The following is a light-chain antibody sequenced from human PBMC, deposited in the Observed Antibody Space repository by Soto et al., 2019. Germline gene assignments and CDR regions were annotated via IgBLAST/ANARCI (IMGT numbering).Light chain of an antibody. CDR3: SSYTSSGTYV. V-gene: IGLV2-14*03. Sequence: QSALTQPASVSGSPGQSITISCTGTSSDVGGHKSVSWYQHHPGKAPKLMVYDVSYRPSGVSDRFSGSKSGNTASLTISGLQAEDEADYYCSSYTSSGTYVFGTGTKLTVL. J-gene: IGLJ1*01. CDR2: DVS. CDR1: SSDVGGHKS.